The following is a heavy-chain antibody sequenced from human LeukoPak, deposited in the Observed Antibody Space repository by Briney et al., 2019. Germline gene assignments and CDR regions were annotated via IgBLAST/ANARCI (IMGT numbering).Heavy chain of an antibody. CDR2: ISYDGSNK. CDR1: GFTFSSYG. CDR3: AKDRSYSLDV. Sequence: GGSLRLSCAASGFTFSSYGMHWVRQAPGKGLEWVAVISYDGSNKYYADSVKGRFTISRDNSKNTLYLQMNSLRAEDTAVYYCAKDRSYSLDVWGQGTTVTVSS. J-gene: IGHJ6*02. V-gene: IGHV3-30*18.